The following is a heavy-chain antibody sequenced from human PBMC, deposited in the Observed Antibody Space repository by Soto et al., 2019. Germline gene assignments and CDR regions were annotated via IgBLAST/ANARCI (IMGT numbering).Heavy chain of an antibody. CDR3: ARAPSGSYPEFDY. Sequence: GGSLRLSCAASGFIFSSYTMHWVRQAPGKGLEWVGVITYDGSNQYYADSVKGRFTISRDNSRNMLFLQMNSLRPDDTAVYYCARAPSGSYPEFDYWGKGT. CDR1: GFIFSSYT. CDR2: ITYDGSNQ. J-gene: IGHJ4*02. V-gene: IGHV3-30-3*01. D-gene: IGHD1-26*01.